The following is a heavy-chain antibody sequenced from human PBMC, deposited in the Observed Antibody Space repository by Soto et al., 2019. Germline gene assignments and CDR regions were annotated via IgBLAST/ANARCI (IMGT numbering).Heavy chain of an antibody. CDR2: IRSKANSYAT. CDR3: RSEAQLYCTNSVCYDYYCGMDV. Sequence: GGSLRLSCAASGFTFSGSAMHWVRQASGKGLEWVGRIRSKANSYATAYAASVKGRFTISRDDSKNTAYLQMNSLKTEDTTVYYCRSEAQLYCTNSVCYDYYCGMDVWGQGTTVTVSS. J-gene: IGHJ6*02. CDR1: GFTFSGSA. D-gene: IGHD2-8*01. V-gene: IGHV3-73*01.